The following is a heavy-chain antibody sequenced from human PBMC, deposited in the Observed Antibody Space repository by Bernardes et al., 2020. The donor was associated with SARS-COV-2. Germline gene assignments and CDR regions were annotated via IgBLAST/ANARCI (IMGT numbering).Heavy chain of an antibody. J-gene: IGHJ4*02. CDR1: GYTFTTYY. CDR3: ARDYYGSGSYTDY. CDR2: INSNSCVT. V-gene: IGHV1-2*02. Sequence: ASVKVSCKSSGYTFTTYYMHWVRPAPGQGLEWMGWINSNSCVTNYAQKFQGRVTMTRDTSTSTSYMELSRLRSDDTARYYCARDYYGSGSYTDYWGQGTLVTVSS. D-gene: IGHD3-10*01.